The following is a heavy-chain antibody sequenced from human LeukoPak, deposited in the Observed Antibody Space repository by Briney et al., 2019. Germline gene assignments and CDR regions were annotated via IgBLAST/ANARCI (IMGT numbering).Heavy chain of an antibody. CDR3: ARDAAQYCSGGSCYDHDGFDI. Sequence: GGSLRLSCAASGFTVSSNYMSWVRQAPGKGLEWVSVIYSGGSTYYADSVKGRFTISRDNSKNTSYLQMNSLRAEETAVYYCARDAAQYCSGGSCYDHDGFDIWGQGTMVTVSS. CDR1: GFTVSSNY. D-gene: IGHD2-15*01. V-gene: IGHV3-53*01. CDR2: IYSGGST. J-gene: IGHJ3*02.